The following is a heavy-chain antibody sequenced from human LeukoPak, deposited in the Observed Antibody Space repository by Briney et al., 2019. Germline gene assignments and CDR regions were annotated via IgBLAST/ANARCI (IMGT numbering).Heavy chain of an antibody. CDR2: ISGSGGGT. Sequence: PGGSLRLSCAASGFTFSSYAMSWVRQAPGKGLEWVSAISGSGGGTYYADSVKGRFTISRDNSKNTLYLQMNSLRAEDTAVYYCAKDLRTAMVAIRYGLIDYWGQGTLVTVSS. D-gene: IGHD5-18*01. CDR1: GFTFSSYA. CDR3: AKDLRTAMVAIRYGLIDY. V-gene: IGHV3-23*01. J-gene: IGHJ4*02.